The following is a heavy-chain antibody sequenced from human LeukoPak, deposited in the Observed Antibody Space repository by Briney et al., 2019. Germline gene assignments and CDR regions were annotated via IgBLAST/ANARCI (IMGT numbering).Heavy chain of an antibody. CDR3: AKGLLGAFDI. CDR2: ISGNSGSI. V-gene: IGHV3-9*03. D-gene: IGHD2-8*02. CDR1: GLTFDDYA. J-gene: IGHJ3*02. Sequence: GGSLRLSCAASGLTFDDYAMHWVRQAPGKGLEWVSGISGNSGSIGYADSVKGRFTISRDNAKNSLYLQMNSLRAEDMALYYCAKGLLGAFDIWGQGTMVTVSS.